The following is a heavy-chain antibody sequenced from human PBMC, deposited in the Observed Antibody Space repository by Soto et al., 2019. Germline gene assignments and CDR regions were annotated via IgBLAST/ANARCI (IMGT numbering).Heavy chain of an antibody. CDR3: ATDGMGIAAAGSNGYYYYYGMDV. CDR2: INPNSGGT. J-gene: IGHJ6*02. V-gene: IGHV1-2*04. D-gene: IGHD6-25*01. CDR1: GYTFTGYF. Sequence: ASVKVSCKASGYTFTGYFIHWVRQAPGQGLEWMGWINPNSGGTNYAQKFQGWVTMTRDTSISTAYMELSRLRSDDTAVYYCATDGMGIAAAGSNGYYYYYGMDVGGQGTTVTVS.